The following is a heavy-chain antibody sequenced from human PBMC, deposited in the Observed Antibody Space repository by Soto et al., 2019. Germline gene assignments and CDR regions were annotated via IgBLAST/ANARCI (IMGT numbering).Heavy chain of an antibody. CDR3: ARDRSGYDSTMDV. CDR2: ISTISTYT. V-gene: IGHV3-11*05. CDR1: GFTFSDYY. J-gene: IGHJ6*02. Sequence: QVRLVESGGGLVKPGGSLRLSCAASGFTFSDYYMSWIRQAPGKGLEWISYISTISTYTNYADSVRGRFTISRDNAKNSLYLQMNSLRAEDTAVYYCARDRSGYDSTMDVWGQGTTATVSS. D-gene: IGHD5-12*01.